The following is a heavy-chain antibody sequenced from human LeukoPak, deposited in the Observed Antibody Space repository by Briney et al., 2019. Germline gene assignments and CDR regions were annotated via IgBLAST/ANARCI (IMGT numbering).Heavy chain of an antibody. D-gene: IGHD6-19*01. CDR3: PRSQWLAPFDH. V-gene: IGHV4-39*01. Sequence: SETLSLTCTVSGGSISSSSYYWGWIRQPPGKGLEWIGSIYYSGSTYHNPSLKSRVSTSVDTSKNQLSLKLSSATAADTAVYFCPRSQWLAPFDHWGQGTLVTVSS. CDR1: GGSISSSSYY. J-gene: IGHJ4*02. CDR2: IYYSGST.